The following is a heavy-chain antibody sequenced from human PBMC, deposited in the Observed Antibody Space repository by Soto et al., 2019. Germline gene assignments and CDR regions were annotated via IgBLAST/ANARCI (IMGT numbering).Heavy chain of an antibody. CDR3: ARAEDGVRGVIINWFDP. Sequence: ASVKVSCKASGYTFTSYGISWVRQAPGQGLEWMGWISAYNGNTNYAQKLQGRVTMTTDTSTSTAYMELRSLRSDDTAVYYCARAEDGVRGVIINWFDPWGQGTLVTVSS. CDR1: GYTFTSYG. D-gene: IGHD3-10*01. V-gene: IGHV1-18*01. CDR2: ISAYNGNT. J-gene: IGHJ5*02.